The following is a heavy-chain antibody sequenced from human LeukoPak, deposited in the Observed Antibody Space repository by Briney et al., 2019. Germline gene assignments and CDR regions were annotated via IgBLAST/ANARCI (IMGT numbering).Heavy chain of an antibody. D-gene: IGHD6-19*01. CDR3: ARIFNPVYIDY. J-gene: IGHJ4*02. V-gene: IGHV3-66*01. Sequence: GGALRLSCAACGFSVTIYYMTGVRQAPGKGLEWVSVINSGGTTHYADSGKGRCTISRDNSKNTVYLQMTRLRAEDTAVYYCARIFNPVYIDYWGQGSPVTVSS. CDR2: INSGGTT. CDR1: GFSVTIYY.